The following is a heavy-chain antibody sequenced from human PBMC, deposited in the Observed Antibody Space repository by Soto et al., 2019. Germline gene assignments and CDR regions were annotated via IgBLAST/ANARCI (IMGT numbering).Heavy chain of an antibody. CDR2: IYYSGST. CDR1: GGSISSYY. J-gene: IGHJ4*02. D-gene: IGHD6-19*01. V-gene: IGHV4-59*01. CDR3: ARSVAGTRYYFDY. Sequence: PSETLSLTCTVSGGSISSYYWSWIRQPPGKGLEWIGYIYYSGSTNYNPSLKSRVTISVDTSKNQFSLKLSSVIAADTAVYYCARSVAGTRYYFDYWGQGTLVTVSS.